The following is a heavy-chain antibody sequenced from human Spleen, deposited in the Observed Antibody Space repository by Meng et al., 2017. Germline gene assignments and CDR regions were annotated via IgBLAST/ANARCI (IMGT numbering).Heavy chain of an antibody. CDR2: INHSGST. Sequence: GLLLQAVAVVLKPSWHLSLASVVSGGSFSDYYWSWIRQPPGKRLEWIVEINHSGSTNYNPSLKSLVTISVDTSKNQFSLNLCSVTAADTAVYYCARRNDLGNWFDPWGQGTLVTVSS. CDR3: ARRNDLGNWFDP. J-gene: IGHJ5*02. CDR1: GGSFSDYY. V-gene: IGHV4-34*09. D-gene: IGHD3-16*01.